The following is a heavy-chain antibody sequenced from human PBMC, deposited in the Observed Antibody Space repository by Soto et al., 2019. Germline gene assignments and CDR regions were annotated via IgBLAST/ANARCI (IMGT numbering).Heavy chain of an antibody. CDR1: GFTVSSNY. CDR3: ARDREYSRTFDY. D-gene: IGHD6-6*01. J-gene: IGHJ4*02. V-gene: IGHV3-66*01. CDR2: IYTGGST. Sequence: EVQLVESGGGLVQPGGSLRLSCAASGFTVSSNYMSWVRQAPGKGLEWVSVIYTGGSTYYADSVKGRFTISRDNSKNTPYLQMNSLRAEDTAVYYCARDREYSRTFDYWCQGPLVTVSS.